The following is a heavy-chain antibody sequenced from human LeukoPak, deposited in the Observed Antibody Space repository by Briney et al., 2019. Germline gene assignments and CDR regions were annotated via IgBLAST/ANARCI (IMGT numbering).Heavy chain of an antibody. J-gene: IGHJ4*02. CDR3: TTAHYDSSGYYNDY. V-gene: IGHV3-15*01. CDR2: IKSNTGGGTT. Sequence: GGSLRLSCAASGFTFSNAWMSWVRQAPGKGLKWVGRIKSNTGGGTTDYAAPVKGRFTISRDDSKNTLYRQMNSLKTEDTGVYYCTTAHYDSSGYYNDYWGQGTLDTVSS. CDR1: GFTFSNAW. D-gene: IGHD3-22*01.